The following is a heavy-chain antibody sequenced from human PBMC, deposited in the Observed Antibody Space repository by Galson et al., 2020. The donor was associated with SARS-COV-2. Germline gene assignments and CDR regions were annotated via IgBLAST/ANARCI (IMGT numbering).Heavy chain of an antibody. CDR3: ARLNLVGATTVYFDY. V-gene: IGHV4-59*01. CDR2: VYYSGST. Sequence: SETLSLTCIVSGDSISGYHWSWIRQPPGKGLEWIAYVYYSGSTNYNPSLNSRVTISVDTSRNQFSLKQTSVTAADTAVYYCARLNLVGATTVYFDYWGQGTLVTVSS. J-gene: IGHJ4*02. D-gene: IGHD1-26*01. CDR1: GDSISGYH.